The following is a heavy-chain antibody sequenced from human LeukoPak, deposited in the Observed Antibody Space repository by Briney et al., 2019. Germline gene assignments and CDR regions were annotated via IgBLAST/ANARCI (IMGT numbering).Heavy chain of an antibody. CDR2: FYYSGST. CDR1: GGSISSYY. Sequence: PSETLSLTCTVSGGSISSYYWSWIRQPPGKGLEWIGHFYYSGSTNYNPSLKSRVTISVDTSKNQFSLKLSSVTAADTAVYYCARDTYYYDSSDKTAFDIWGQGTMVTVSS. V-gene: IGHV4-59*01. J-gene: IGHJ3*02. D-gene: IGHD3-22*01. CDR3: ARDTYYYDSSDKTAFDI.